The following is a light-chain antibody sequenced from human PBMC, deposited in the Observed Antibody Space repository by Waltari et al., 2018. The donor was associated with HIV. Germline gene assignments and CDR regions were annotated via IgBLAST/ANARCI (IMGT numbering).Light chain of an antibody. Sequence: QPALIQPPSASGSPGQSVTISCTGTSGDIGNYDYVSSYQQHPGNAPQIIIYEFSQRSSGVPDRFSGSKSGNTASLTVSGLQAEDEADYYCASYAGHDRFVLLGGGTKVTVL. CDR1: SGDIGNYDY. J-gene: IGLJ2*01. V-gene: IGLV2-8*01. CDR2: EFS. CDR3: ASYAGHDRFVL.